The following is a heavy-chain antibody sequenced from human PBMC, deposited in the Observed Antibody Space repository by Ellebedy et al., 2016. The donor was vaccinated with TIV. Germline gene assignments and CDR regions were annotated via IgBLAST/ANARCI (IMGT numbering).Heavy chain of an antibody. CDR1: GGSISSSSYY. CDR3: ASGQYGSGYFDY. V-gene: IGHV4-39*01. J-gene: IGHJ4*02. Sequence: MPSETLSLTCTVSGGSISSSSYYWGWIRQPPGKGLEWIGSIYYSGSTYYNPSLKSRVTISVDTSKNQFSLKLSSVTAADTAVYYCASGQYGSGYFDYWGQGTLVTVSS. CDR2: IYYSGST. D-gene: IGHD3-10*01.